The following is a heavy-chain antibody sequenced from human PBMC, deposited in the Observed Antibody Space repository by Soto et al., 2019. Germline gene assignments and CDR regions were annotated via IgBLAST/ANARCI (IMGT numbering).Heavy chain of an antibody. Sequence: PGGSLRLSCAASGFSFRSYAMSWVRQTPGKGLEWVSSISSAGGTTYFPDSVKGRFTISRDNSKNTVYLQMSSLRVEDTAVYYCVKVISARYNSAKAFDMWGQGTMVTVSS. J-gene: IGHJ3*02. V-gene: IGHV3-23*01. CDR3: VKVISARYNSAKAFDM. CDR1: GFSFRSYA. CDR2: ISSAGGTT. D-gene: IGHD2-2*02.